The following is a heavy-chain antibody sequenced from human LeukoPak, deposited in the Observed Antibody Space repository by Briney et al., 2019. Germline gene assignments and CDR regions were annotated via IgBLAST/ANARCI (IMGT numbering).Heavy chain of an antibody. Sequence: SETLSLTCTVSGGSISNYYWNWVRQPAGMGLEWLGRIYTSGSTNYNPSLKSRVTMSVDTSKNQFSLKLSSVTAADTAVYYCAREKLEDTYYYYMDVWGKGTTVTVSS. D-gene: IGHD2-15*01. V-gene: IGHV4-4*07. CDR1: GGSISNYY. CDR2: IYTSGST. J-gene: IGHJ6*03. CDR3: AREKLEDTYYYYMDV.